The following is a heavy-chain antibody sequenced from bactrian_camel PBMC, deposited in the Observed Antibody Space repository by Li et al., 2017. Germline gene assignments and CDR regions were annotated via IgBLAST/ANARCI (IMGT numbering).Heavy chain of an antibody. CDR3: AADSWRRCSTQSIDFGY. J-gene: IGHJ6*01. Sequence: QLVESGGGSVQAGGSLRVSCAASGHSGALGWFRQAEGEEREWVATISSGGWAGYADSVRDRFTISQDNAKNTLYLQMTALKPGDTAMYFCAADSWRRCSTQSIDFGYWGQGTQVTVS. V-gene: IGHV3S55*01. D-gene: IGHD3*01. CDR2: ISSGGWA. CDR1: GHSGA.